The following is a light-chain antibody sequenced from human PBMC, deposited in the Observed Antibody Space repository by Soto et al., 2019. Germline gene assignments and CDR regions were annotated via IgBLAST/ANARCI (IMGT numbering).Light chain of an antibody. V-gene: IGLV2-14*01. CDR2: EVS. CDR3: SSYTGSNTVI. CDR1: SSDAGGYNY. Sequence: QSALTQAASVSGSPGQSITISCTGTSSDAGGYNYVSWYQQHPGKAPKLMIYEVSNRPSGVSNRFSGSKSGNTASLTISGLQAEDEADYYCSSYTGSNTVIFGGGTKVTVL. J-gene: IGLJ2*01.